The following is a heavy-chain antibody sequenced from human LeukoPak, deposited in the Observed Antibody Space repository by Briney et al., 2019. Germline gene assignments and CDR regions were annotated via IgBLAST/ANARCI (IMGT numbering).Heavy chain of an antibody. Sequence: GASVKVSCKASGGTFSSYAISWVRQAPGQGLEWMGRIIPILGIANYAQKFQGRVTITADKSTSTAYMELSSLRSEDTAVYYCAREQGSYGFGWFDPWGQGTLVTVSS. D-gene: IGHD5-18*01. CDR3: AREQGSYGFGWFDP. V-gene: IGHV1-69*04. J-gene: IGHJ5*02. CDR1: GGTFSSYA. CDR2: IIPILGIA.